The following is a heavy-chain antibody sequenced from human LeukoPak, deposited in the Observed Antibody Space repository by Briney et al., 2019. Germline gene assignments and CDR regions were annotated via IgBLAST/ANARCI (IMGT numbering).Heavy chain of an antibody. J-gene: IGHJ4*02. CDR2: IYSGGST. V-gene: IGHV3-66*01. CDR1: GLTVSSNY. Sequence: GGSLRLSCAASGLTVSSNYMSWVRQAPGKGLEWVSVIYSGGSTYYADSVKGRFTISRDNSKNTLYLQMNSLRAEDTAVYYCASESPYGPVHLGFDYWGQGTLVTVSS. CDR3: ASESPYGPVHLGFDY. D-gene: IGHD4-17*01.